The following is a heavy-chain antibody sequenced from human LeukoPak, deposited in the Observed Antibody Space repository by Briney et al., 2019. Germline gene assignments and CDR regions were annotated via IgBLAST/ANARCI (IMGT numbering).Heavy chain of an antibody. CDR2: SYSGGST. CDR3: ARATDYYDSSGHYYTKDY. V-gene: IGHV3-53*01. J-gene: IGHJ4*02. CDR1: GFTVSSNY. Sequence: GGSLRLSCAASGFTVSSNYMSWVRQAPGKGLEWVSVSYSGGSTYYADSVKGRFTISRDNSKNTLYLQMNSLRAEDTAVYYCARATDYYDSSGHYYTKDYWGQGTLVTVSS. D-gene: IGHD3-22*01.